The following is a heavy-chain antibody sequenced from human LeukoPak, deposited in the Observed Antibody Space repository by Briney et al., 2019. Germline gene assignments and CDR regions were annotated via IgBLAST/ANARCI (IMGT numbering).Heavy chain of an antibody. Sequence: GGSLRLSCAASGFTFSSYGMHWVRQGPGKGLEWVAFISYDGSNKYYADSVNGRFTISRDNSKNTLYLQMDSLRAEETAVYYCARDLLHSRIGGMDVWGQGTTVTVSS. V-gene: IGHV3-30*03. CDR3: ARDLLHSRIGGMDV. CDR2: ISYDGSNK. J-gene: IGHJ6*02. CDR1: GFTFSSYG.